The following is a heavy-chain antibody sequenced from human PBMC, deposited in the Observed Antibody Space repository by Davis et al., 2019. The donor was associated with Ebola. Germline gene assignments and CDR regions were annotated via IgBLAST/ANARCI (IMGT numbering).Heavy chain of an antibody. CDR1: GGSFSGYY. CDR2: INHSGST. J-gene: IGHJ4*02. D-gene: IGHD3-3*01. V-gene: IGHV4-34*01. CDR3: AARFLEWLFVS. Sequence: SETLSLTCAVYGGSFSGYYWSWIRQPPGKGLEWIGEINHSGSTNYNPSLKSRVTISVDTPKNQFSLKLSSVTAADTAVYYCAARFLEWLFVSWGQGTLVTVSS.